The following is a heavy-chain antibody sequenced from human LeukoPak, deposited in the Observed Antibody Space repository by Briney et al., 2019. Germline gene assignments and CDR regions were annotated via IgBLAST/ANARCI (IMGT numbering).Heavy chain of an antibody. CDR1: GGSFSGYY. Sequence: SSETLSLTCAVYGGSFSGYYWSWIRQPPGMGLEWIGEINHSGSTNYNPSLESRVTISVDTSKNQFSLKLSSVTAADTAVYYCARDYATDWFDPWGQGTLVTVSS. CDR2: INHSGST. D-gene: IGHD4-17*01. V-gene: IGHV4-34*01. CDR3: ARDYATDWFDP. J-gene: IGHJ5*02.